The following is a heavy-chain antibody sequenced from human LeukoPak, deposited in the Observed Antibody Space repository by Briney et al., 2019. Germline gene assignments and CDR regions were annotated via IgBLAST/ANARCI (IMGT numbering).Heavy chain of an antibody. CDR2: IYYSGST. CDR1: GGSISSGGYY. CDR3: ARHYYDSSGYASFDY. J-gene: IGHJ4*02. Sequence: MPSQTLSLTCTVSGGSISSGGYYWSWIRQHPGKGLEWIGYIYYSGSTYYNPSLKSRVTISVDTSKNQFSLKLSSVTAADTAVHYCARHYYDSSGYASFDYWGQGTLVTVSS. D-gene: IGHD3-22*01. V-gene: IGHV4-31*03.